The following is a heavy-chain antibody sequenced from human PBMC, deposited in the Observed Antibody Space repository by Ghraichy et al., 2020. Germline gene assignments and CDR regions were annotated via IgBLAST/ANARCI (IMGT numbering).Heavy chain of an antibody. V-gene: IGHV3-21*01. Sequence: GGSLRLSCAASGFTFSSYRMNWVRQAPGKGLEWVSFISTSGSSIYYADSVKGRFTISRDNAKNSLYLQMNSLRAEDTAVYYCVRESSAVAREYFQHWGQGTLVTVSS. CDR1: GFTFSSYR. CDR3: VRESSAVAREYFQH. J-gene: IGHJ1*01. D-gene: IGHD6-19*01. CDR2: ISTSGSSI.